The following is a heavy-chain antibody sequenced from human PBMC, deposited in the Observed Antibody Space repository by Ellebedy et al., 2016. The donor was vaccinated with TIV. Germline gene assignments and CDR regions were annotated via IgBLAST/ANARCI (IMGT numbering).Heavy chain of an antibody. CDR1: GGSIGTDF. J-gene: IGHJ4*02. Sequence: MPSETLSLTCTVSGGSIGTDFWSWIRQPPGKGLEWIGYVYYTGSTNYTPSLRSRVTLSVDTSKNQFSLRLSSVTAADTAVYYCARGGPGHGGYFDSWGQGTLVTVSS. D-gene: IGHD4-23*01. CDR2: VYYTGST. CDR3: ARGGPGHGGYFDS. V-gene: IGHV4-59*01.